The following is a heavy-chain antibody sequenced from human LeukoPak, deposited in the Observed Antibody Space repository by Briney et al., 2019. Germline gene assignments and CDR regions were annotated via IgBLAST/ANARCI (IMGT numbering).Heavy chain of an antibody. CDR2: ISSSSSYI. V-gene: IGHV3-21*01. D-gene: IGHD1-14*01. CDR3: ASTLTYRQVLYGMDV. CDR1: GFTFSSYS. Sequence: PGGSLRLSCAASGFTFSSYSMNWVRQAPGKGLEWVSSISSSSSYIYYADSVKGRFTISRDDAKNSLYLQMNSLRAEGTAVYYCASTLTYRQVLYGMDVWGQGTTVTVSS. J-gene: IGHJ6*02.